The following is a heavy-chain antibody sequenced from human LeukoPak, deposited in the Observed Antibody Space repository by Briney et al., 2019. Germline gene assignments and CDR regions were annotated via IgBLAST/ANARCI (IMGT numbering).Heavy chain of an antibody. V-gene: IGHV1-3*01. CDR2: TNAGNGNT. CDR1: GYTFTSYA. J-gene: IGHJ4*02. D-gene: IGHD3-10*01. Sequence: ASVKVSCKASGYTFTSYAMHWVRQAPGQRLEWMGWTNAGNGNTKYSQKFQGRVTITRDTSASTAYMELSSLRSEDTAVYYCARGNYYGSGIYFDYWGQGTLVTVSS. CDR3: ARGNYYGSGIYFDY.